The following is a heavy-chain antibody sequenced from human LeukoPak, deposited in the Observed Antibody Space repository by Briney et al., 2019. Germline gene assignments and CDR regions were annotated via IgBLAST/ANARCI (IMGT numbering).Heavy chain of an antibody. J-gene: IGHJ4*02. Sequence: GSLRLSCAASGFTFSSYWMSWVRQAPGKVLEWIGEINHSGSTNYNPSLKSRVTISVDTSKNQFSLKLSSVTAADTAVYYCARWFFWSGIDYWGQGTLVTVSS. CDR3: ARWFFWSGIDY. D-gene: IGHD3-3*01. V-gene: IGHV4-34*01. CDR1: GFTFSSYW. CDR2: INHSGST.